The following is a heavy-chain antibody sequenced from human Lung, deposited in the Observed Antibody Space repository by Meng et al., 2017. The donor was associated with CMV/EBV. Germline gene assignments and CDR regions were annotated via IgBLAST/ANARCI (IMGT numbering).Heavy chain of an antibody. J-gene: IGHJ4*02. Sequence: QVQLQGSGPVLWKPSGTLSLTCGVSGVSISSKIRWTWVRQPPGKGLEWIGDIDDSGSTNYNPSLNSRISISLDKSKNHFSLKVNSVTAADTAVYYCARGKQDAWELLAYWGQGALVTVSS. D-gene: IGHD1-26*01. CDR3: ARGKQDAWELLAY. CDR1: GVSISSKIR. CDR2: IDDSGST. V-gene: IGHV4-4*02.